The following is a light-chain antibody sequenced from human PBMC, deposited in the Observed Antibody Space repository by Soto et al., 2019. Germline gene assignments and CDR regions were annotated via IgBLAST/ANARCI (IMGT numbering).Light chain of an antibody. CDR2: AAS. V-gene: IGKV1-39*01. CDR1: QSISIN. J-gene: IGKJ2*01. Sequence: DILLTQSPTSLSASVGDTVTITCRASQSISINLNWYQHRPGEAPKVLIYAASTLATGAPSRFGGTGVGTDFTLTISSLQLEDFATYYCQQTYTTRVYTFGQGTKLEIK. CDR3: QQTYTTRVYT.